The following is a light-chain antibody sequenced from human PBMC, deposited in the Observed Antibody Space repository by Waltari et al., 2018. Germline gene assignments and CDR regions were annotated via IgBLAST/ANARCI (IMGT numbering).Light chain of an antibody. CDR1: HSVSYTSNNKSY. V-gene: IGKV4-1*01. Sequence: TINCRSSHSVSYTSNNKSYLAWYQQRTGQPPRLLTYWASTRESGVPDRFSGSGSGTDFTLTISSLQSEDVAVYYCQQYYDTPPTFGGGTKVEIK. CDR3: QQYYDTPPT. CDR2: WAS. J-gene: IGKJ4*01.